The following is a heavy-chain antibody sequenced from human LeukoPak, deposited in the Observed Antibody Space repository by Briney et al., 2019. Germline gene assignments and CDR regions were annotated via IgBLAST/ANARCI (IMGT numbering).Heavy chain of an antibody. J-gene: IGHJ1*01. CDR1: GYTFTSYG. CDR3: ATTSSFLADYYDSSGYYYFQH. CDR2: ISAYNGNT. Sequence: ASVKVSCKASGYTFTSYGISWVRQAAGQGLEWMGWISAYNGNTNYAQKLQGRVTMTTDTSTSTAYMELRSLRSDDTAVYYCATTSSFLADYYDSSGYYYFQHWGQGTLVTVSS. D-gene: IGHD3-22*01. V-gene: IGHV1-18*01.